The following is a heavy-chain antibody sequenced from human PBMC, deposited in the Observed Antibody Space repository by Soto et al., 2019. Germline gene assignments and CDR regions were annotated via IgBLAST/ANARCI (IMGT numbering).Heavy chain of an antibody. Sequence: PGGSLRLSCAASGFTFSNYAMSWVRQAPGKGLEWVSSVSDSGGSTYQAGSVKGRFTISRDNSKNTLSLQMNSLRAEDTAIYYCAKGDYDILRGLDYWRQGALVTVSS. CDR2: VSDSGGST. V-gene: IGHV3-23*01. CDR1: GFTFSNYA. J-gene: IGHJ4*02. CDR3: AKGDYDILRGLDY. D-gene: IGHD3-9*01.